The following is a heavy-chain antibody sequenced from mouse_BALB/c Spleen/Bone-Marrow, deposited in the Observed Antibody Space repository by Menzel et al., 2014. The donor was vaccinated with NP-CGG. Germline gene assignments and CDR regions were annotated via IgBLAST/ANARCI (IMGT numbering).Heavy chain of an antibody. V-gene: IGHV4-1*02. CDR2: INPDSSTI. Sequence: EXKLVESGGGLVQPGGSLKLSCAASGFDFXRXWXSWVXQAPXXGXXWIXXINPDSSTINHTPSLKDKFIISRDNAKNTLYLQMSKVRSEDTALYYCARLNYYGNLFVWGAGTTVTVSS. CDR3: ARLNYYGNLFV. J-gene: IGHJ1*01. D-gene: IGHD1-1*01. CDR1: GFDFXRXW.